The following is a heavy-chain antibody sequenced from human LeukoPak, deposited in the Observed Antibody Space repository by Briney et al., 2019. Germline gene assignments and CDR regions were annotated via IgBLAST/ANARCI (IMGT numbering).Heavy chain of an antibody. J-gene: IGHJ5*02. D-gene: IGHD3-22*01. CDR1: GYSISSGYY. CDR2: IYHGGSP. CDR3: ARGYYNTGWFDP. V-gene: IGHV4-38-2*02. Sequence: TSETLSLTCTVSGYSISSGYYWGRIRQPPGKGLEWIGSIYHGGSPYFNPSFKSRVTISVDTSKNQFSLKLSSVTAADTAVYYCARGYYNTGWFDPWGQGTLVTVSS.